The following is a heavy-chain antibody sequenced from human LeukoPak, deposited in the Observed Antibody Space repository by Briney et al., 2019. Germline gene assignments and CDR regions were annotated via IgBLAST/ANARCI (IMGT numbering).Heavy chain of an antibody. Sequence: GGSLRLSCAASGFTFSNAWMSWVRQAPGKGLEWVGLIKSKTDGGTTDYAAPVKGRFTISRDDSKNTLYLQMNSLKTEDTAVYYCTTGRAGPLDYWGQGTLVTVSS. V-gene: IGHV3-15*01. CDR3: TTGRAGPLDY. CDR2: IKSKTDGGTT. D-gene: IGHD5-24*01. CDR1: GFTFSNAW. J-gene: IGHJ4*02.